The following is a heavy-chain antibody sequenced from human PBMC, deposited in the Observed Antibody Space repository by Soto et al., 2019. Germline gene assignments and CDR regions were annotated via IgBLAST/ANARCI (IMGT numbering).Heavy chain of an antibody. Sequence: GGSLRLSCAASGFTFSGYAMSWVRQAPGKGLEWVSTIGTSGSNSYYPDSVKGRFTISRDNSKNTLFLQMNSLRGEDTAVYYCAKRAVVGAARSFDYWGLGSLVTVSS. J-gene: IGHJ4*02. V-gene: IGHV3-23*01. D-gene: IGHD2-15*01. CDR3: AKRAVVGAARSFDY. CDR2: IGTSGSNS. CDR1: GFTFSGYA.